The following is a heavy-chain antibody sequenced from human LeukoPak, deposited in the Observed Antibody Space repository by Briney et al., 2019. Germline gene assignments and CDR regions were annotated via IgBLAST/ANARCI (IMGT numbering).Heavy chain of an antibody. J-gene: IGHJ3*01. V-gene: IGHV3-48*03. Sequence: PGGSLRLSCAASGFTFSSYEMNWVRQAPGKGLEWVSYISRGGNSINYADSVKGRFTISRDNAKNSLYLQMNSLRAEDTAVFYCARGGSPGYNYNPFDLWGQGTMVTVSS. CDR2: ISRGGNSI. D-gene: IGHD3-9*01. CDR3: ARGGSPGYNYNPFDL. CDR1: GFTFSSYE.